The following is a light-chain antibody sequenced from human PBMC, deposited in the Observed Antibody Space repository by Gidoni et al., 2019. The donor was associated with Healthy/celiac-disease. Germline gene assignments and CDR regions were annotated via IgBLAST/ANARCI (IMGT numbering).Light chain of an antibody. J-gene: IGKJ1*01. Sequence: EIVLTLSPATLSLSPGERATLSCRASQSVSSYLAWYQQKPGQAPRLLIYDASNRATGIPARFSGSGSGTDFTLTISSLEPEDFAVYYCQRPETSGQGTKVEIK. CDR3: QRPET. V-gene: IGKV3-11*01. CDR2: DAS. CDR1: QSVSSY.